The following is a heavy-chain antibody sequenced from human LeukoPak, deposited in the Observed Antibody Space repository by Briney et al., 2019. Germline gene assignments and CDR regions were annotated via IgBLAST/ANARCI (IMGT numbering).Heavy chain of an antibody. CDR1: GFTFSSYW. D-gene: IGHD3-9*01. V-gene: IGHV3-74*01. CDR3: ASGVRYFDWAHY. J-gene: IGHJ4*02. Sequence: TGGSLRLSCAASGFTFSSYWMHWVRQAPGKGLVWVSRINTDGSSTSYADSVKGRFTISRDNAKNTLYLQMNSLRPEDTSVYYCASGVRYFDWAHYWGQGTLVTVSS. CDR2: INTDGSST.